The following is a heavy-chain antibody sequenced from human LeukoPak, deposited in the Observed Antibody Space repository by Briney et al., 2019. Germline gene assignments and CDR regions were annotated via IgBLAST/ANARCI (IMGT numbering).Heavy chain of an antibody. Sequence: GGSLRLSCAASGFTFSSYSMNWVRQAPGKGLEWVANIKQDGSEKYYVDSVKGRFTISRDNAKNSLYLQMNSLRAEDTAVYYCARDTPKYYYDSSGYYPAEYFQHWGQGTLVTVSS. CDR2: IKQDGSEK. CDR3: ARDTPKYYYDSSGYYPAEYFQH. D-gene: IGHD3-22*01. J-gene: IGHJ1*01. V-gene: IGHV3-7*01. CDR1: GFTFSSYS.